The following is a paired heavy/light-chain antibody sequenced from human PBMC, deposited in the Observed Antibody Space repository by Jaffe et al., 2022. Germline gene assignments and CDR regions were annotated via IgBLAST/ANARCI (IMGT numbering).Light chain of an antibody. CDR2: GKN. V-gene: IGLV3-19*01. CDR3: NSRDSSGNLVV. J-gene: IGLJ2*01. Sequence: SSELTQDPAVSVALGQTVRITCQGDSLRSYYASWYQQKPGQAPVLVIYGKNNRPSGIPDRFSGSSSGNTASLTITGAQAEDEADYYCNSRDSSGNLVVFGGGTKLTVL. CDR1: SLRSYY.
Heavy chain of an antibody. Sequence: EVQLVESGGGLVKPGGSLRLSCAASGFTFSSYSMNWVRQAPGKGLEWVSSISSSSSYIYYADSVKGRFTISRDNAKNSLYLQMNSLRAEDTAVYYCARLTQAMSGYSSGWYLSAFDIWGQGTMVTVSS. V-gene: IGHV3-21*01. CDR1: GFTFSSYS. CDR3: ARLTQAMSGYSSGWYLSAFDI. J-gene: IGHJ3*02. D-gene: IGHD6-19*01. CDR2: ISSSSSYI.